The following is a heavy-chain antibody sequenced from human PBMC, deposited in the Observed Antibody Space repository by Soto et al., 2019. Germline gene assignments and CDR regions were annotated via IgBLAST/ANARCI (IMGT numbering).Heavy chain of an antibody. D-gene: IGHD3-10*01. Sequence: GGSLRLSCAASGFTFSSYGMHWVRQAPGKGLEWVAVIWYDGSNKYYADSVKGRFTISRDNSKNTLYLQMNSLRAEDTAVYYCARGPPPRRTMVRGVIITDFDYWGQGTLVTVSS. J-gene: IGHJ4*02. CDR2: IWYDGSNK. V-gene: IGHV3-33*01. CDR3: ARGPPPRRTMVRGVIITDFDY. CDR1: GFTFSSYG.